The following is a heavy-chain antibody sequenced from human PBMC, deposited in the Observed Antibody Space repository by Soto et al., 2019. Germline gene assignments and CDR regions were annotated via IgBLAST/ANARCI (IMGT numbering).Heavy chain of an antibody. J-gene: IGHJ4*02. D-gene: IGHD3-16*02. V-gene: IGHV1-8*01. Sequence: ASVKVSCNASGYTFTSYDMNLVRQAAGQGLEWMGWINPNTGYTDYAQKFQDRVTMTGNTSITTAYMGLSGLRSEDTAVYYCVRGRVMITFGVVIVIDYWGQGSPVTVSS. CDR3: VRGRVMITFGVVIVIDY. CDR1: GYTFTSYD. CDR2: INPNTGYT.